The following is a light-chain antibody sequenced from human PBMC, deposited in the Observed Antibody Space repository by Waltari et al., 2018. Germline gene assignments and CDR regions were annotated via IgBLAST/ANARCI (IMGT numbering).Light chain of an antibody. Sequence: QSALTQPASVSGSPGQSITIPCTGTSRNIGDYNLVSWFHHHPGKDPELVMYYVNKRRSGLSHRFSGPKSGNTASLTISALPADDEADYYCCSWSTSGSWMFGGGTKVTVL. J-gene: IGLJ3*02. CDR3: CSWSTSGSWM. CDR2: YVN. V-gene: IGLV2-23*02. CDR1: SRNIGDYNL.